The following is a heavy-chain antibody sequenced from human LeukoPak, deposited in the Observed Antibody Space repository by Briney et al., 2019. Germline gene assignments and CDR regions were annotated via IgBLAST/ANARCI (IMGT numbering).Heavy chain of an antibody. D-gene: IGHD6-19*01. CDR3: ARGGQQWLVLSPAEYFQH. Sequence: ASVKVFCKASGYTFTSYGISWVRQAPGQGLEWMGWISAYNGNTNYAQKLQGRVAMTTDTSTSTAYMELRSLRSDDTAVYYCARGGQQWLVLSPAEYFQHWGQGTLVTVSS. CDR1: GYTFTSYG. J-gene: IGHJ1*01. V-gene: IGHV1-18*01. CDR2: ISAYNGNT.